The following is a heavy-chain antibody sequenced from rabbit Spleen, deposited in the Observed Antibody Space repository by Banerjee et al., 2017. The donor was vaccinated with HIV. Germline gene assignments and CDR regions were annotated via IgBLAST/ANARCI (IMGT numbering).Heavy chain of an antibody. CDR1: GIDFSTYYY. D-gene: IGHD1-1*01. J-gene: IGHJ4*01. CDR2: IYVGSSDTT. CDR3: ARDLVAVIGWNFKL. Sequence: QEQLVESGGGLVKPGGTLTLTCKASGIDFSTYYYMCWVRQAPGKGLEWIACIYVGSSDTTWYASWAKGRFTISKTSSTTVTLQMTSLTAADTATYFCARDLVAVIGWNFKLWGPGTLVTVS. V-gene: IGHV1S45*01.